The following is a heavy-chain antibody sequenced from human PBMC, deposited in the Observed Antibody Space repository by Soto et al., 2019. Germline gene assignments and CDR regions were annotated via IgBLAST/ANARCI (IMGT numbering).Heavy chain of an antibody. CDR3: ATYTPYVLDILTGSPADY. CDR2: IYPGDSDT. Sequence: PGESLKISCKGSGYSFTSYWIGWVRQMPGKGLEWMGIIYPGDSDTRYSPSFQGQVTISADKSISTAYLQWSSLKASDTAMYYCATYTPYVLDILTGSPADYWGQGTLVTVSS. J-gene: IGHJ4*02. V-gene: IGHV5-51*01. CDR1: GYSFTSYW. D-gene: IGHD3-9*01.